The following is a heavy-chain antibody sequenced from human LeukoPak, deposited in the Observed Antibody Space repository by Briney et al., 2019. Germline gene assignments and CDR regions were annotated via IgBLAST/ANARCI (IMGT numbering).Heavy chain of an antibody. V-gene: IGHV4-61*02. CDR2: IYTSGST. CDR1: GGSISSGSYY. D-gene: IGHD3-3*01. J-gene: IGHJ5*02. CDR3: ARESQRFLEWKTEFDP. Sequence: SETLSLTCTVSGGSISSGSYYWSWIRHPAGKGLEWIGRIYTSGSTNYNPSLKSRVTISVDTSKNQFSLKLSSVTAADTAVYYCARESQRFLEWKTEFDPWGQGTLVTVSS.